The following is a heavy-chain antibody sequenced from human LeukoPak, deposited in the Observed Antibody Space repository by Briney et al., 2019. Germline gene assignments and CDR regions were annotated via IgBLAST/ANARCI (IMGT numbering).Heavy chain of an antibody. CDR1: GGSISSGGYY. Sequence: SQTLSLTCTVSGGSISSGGYYWSWIRQHPGKGLEWIGYIYYSGSTYYNPSLESRVTISVDTSKNQFSLKLSSVTAADTAVYYCASYRKTTVTTRAVEGFQHWGQGTLVTVSS. V-gene: IGHV4-31*03. CDR2: IYYSGST. D-gene: IGHD4-17*01. J-gene: IGHJ1*01. CDR3: ASYRKTTVTTRAVEGFQH.